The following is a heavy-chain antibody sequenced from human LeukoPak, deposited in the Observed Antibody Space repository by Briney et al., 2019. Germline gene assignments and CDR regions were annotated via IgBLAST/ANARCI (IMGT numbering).Heavy chain of an antibody. CDR2: TSSRSSSI. CDR1: GFTFSDYS. V-gene: IGHV3-48*02. J-gene: IGHJ3*02. CDR3: ARDKGLGDI. Sequence: GGSLRLSCAASGFTFSDYSMNWVRQAPGKGLEWISYTSSRSSSIFYADSVKGRFTISRDNAKQSLYLQMSNLRDDDTALYYCARDKGLGDIWGQGTMVTVSS.